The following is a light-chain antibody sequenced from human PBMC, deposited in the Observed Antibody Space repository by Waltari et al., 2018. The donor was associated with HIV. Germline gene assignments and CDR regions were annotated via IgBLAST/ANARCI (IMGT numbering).Light chain of an antibody. Sequence: QSALTQPASVSGSPGQSINISCTGTSSDVGRYNLVSWYQQHPGKAPKLMIYEVSKRPYGVSNLFSGSKSGNTASLTISGLQAEDEADYYCCSYAGSSNVVFGGGTKLTVL. CDR1: SSDVGRYNL. CDR3: CSYAGSSNVV. J-gene: IGLJ2*01. CDR2: EVS. V-gene: IGLV2-23*02.